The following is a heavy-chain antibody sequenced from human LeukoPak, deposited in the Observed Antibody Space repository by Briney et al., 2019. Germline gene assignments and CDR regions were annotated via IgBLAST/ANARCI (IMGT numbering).Heavy chain of an antibody. Sequence: GASVKVSCKASGYTFTGYYMHWVRQAPGQGLEWMGWINPNSGGTNYAQKFQGRVTMTRDTSISTAYMELSRLRSDDTAVYYCARDAGYSSSWYGPHYWGQGTLVTVSS. CDR1: GYTFTGYY. CDR3: ARDAGYSSSWYGPHY. V-gene: IGHV1-2*02. J-gene: IGHJ4*02. CDR2: INPNSGGT. D-gene: IGHD6-13*01.